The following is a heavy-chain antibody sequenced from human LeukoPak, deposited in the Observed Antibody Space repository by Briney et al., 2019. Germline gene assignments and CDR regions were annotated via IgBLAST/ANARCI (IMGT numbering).Heavy chain of an antibody. CDR2: ITDSGGNT. CDR1: GFSFSDYA. D-gene: IGHD2-2*01. CDR3: ARLVPATGIDF. V-gene: IGHV3-23*01. J-gene: IGHJ4*02. Sequence: GGSRRLSCTASGFSFSDYAMSWVRQAPGKGLEWVSSITDSGGNTYDADSVKGRFTFSRDNSKNTLYLQMSSLRAEDTALYYCARLVPATGIDFWGQGTLVTVSS.